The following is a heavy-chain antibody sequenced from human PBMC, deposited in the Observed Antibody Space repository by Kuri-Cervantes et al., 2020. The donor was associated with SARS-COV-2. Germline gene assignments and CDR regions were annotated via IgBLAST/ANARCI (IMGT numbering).Heavy chain of an antibody. Sequence: GGSLRLSCAASGFTFSGHWIHWVRQAPGKGLVRVSRINPDGSYTNNADSVKGRFTISRDNSENTLYLQMNSPRAEDTAVYYCAKGCTNGVCWEYWGQGTLVTVSS. CDR3: AKGCTNGVCWEY. J-gene: IGHJ4*02. D-gene: IGHD2-8*01. CDR2: INPDGSYT. V-gene: IGHV3-74*01. CDR1: GFTFSGHW.